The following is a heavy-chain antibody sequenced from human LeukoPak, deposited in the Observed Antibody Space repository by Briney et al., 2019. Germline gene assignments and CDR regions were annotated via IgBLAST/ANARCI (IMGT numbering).Heavy chain of an antibody. V-gene: IGHV3-7*03. CDR2: IKQDGSEK. J-gene: IGHJ4*02. Sequence: PGGSLRLSCAASGFTFSSYWMSWVRQAPGKGLEWVANIKQDGSEKYYVDSVKGRFTISRDNAKNSLYLQMNSLRAEDTAVYYCAKGGDIVVVPAVDDYWGQGTLVTVSS. CDR1: GFTFSSYW. D-gene: IGHD2-2*01. CDR3: AKGGDIVVVPAVDDY.